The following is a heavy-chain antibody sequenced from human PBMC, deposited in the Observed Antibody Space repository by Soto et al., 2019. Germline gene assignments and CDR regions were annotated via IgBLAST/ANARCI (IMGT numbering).Heavy chain of an antibody. CDR2: IYYSGST. CDR3: ARPSGSYLYYFDY. Sequence: QLQLQESGPGLVKPSETLSLTCTVSGGSISSSSYYWGWIRQPPGKGLEWIGSIYYSGSTYYNPALKIRGPXSXDXXQNQFSLKLSSVTAADPAVYYCARPSGSYLYYFDYWGQGTLVTVSS. J-gene: IGHJ4*02. CDR1: GGSISSSSYY. V-gene: IGHV4-39*01. D-gene: IGHD1-26*01.